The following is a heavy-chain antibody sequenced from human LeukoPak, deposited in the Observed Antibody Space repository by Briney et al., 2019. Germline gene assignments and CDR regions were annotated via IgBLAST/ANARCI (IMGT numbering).Heavy chain of an antibody. D-gene: IGHD6-13*01. CDR2: IKQDGSEK. CDR1: GFTFSSYW. V-gene: IGHV3-7*01. CDR3: ARETITDSSSWYYFDY. Sequence: GRSLRLSCAPSGFTFSSYWMSWVRQAPGKGLGWVAYIKQDGSEKYYVDSVKGRFTISRDKAKNSLYLQMNSLRAEDTAVYYCARETITDSSSWYYFDYWGQGTVVTVSS. J-gene: IGHJ4*02.